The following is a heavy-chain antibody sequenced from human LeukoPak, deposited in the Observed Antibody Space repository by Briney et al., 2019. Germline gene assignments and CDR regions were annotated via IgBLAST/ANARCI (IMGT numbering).Heavy chain of an antibody. J-gene: IGHJ4*02. CDR1: GYTFSNYG. CDR3: ARFYSNFGDY. V-gene: IGHV1-18*01. CDR2: ISAYNGDT. Sequence: GASVKVSCKTSGYTFSNYGISWVRQAPGQGLEWLGWISAYNGDTKYAQKFQGRVTMTTDASTTIGHMELTSLRSDDTAVYFCARFYSNFGDYWGQGTLVTVSS. D-gene: IGHD4-11*01.